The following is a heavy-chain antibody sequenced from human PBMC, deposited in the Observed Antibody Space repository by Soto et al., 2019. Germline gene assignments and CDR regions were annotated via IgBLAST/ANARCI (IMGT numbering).Heavy chain of an antibody. V-gene: IGHV1-69*02. Sequence: SVKVSCKASGGTFSSYTISWVRQAPGQGLEWMGRIIPILGIANYAQKFQGRVTITADKSTSTAYMELSSLRSEDTAVYYCAIVTGSQSFDYWGQGTLVTVSS. J-gene: IGHJ4*02. CDR1: GGTFSSYT. D-gene: IGHD1-20*01. CDR3: AIVTGSQSFDY. CDR2: IIPILGIA.